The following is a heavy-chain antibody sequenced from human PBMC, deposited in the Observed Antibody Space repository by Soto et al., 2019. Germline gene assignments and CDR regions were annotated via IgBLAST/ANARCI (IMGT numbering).Heavy chain of an antibody. CDR3: ARAMVRGVISWIYYMDV. J-gene: IGHJ6*03. CDR1: GGSISSYY. CDR2: IYYSGST. V-gene: IGHV4-59*01. D-gene: IGHD3-10*01. Sequence: QVQLQESGPGLVKPSETLFLTCTVSGGSISSYYWSWIRQPPGKGLEWIGYIYYSGSTNYNPSLKGRVTISVDTSKNQFSLKLSSVTAADTAVYYCARAMVRGVISWIYYMDVWGKGTTVTVSS.